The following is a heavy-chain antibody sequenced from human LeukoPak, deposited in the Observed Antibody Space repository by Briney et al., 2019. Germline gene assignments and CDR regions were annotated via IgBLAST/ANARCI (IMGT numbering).Heavy chain of an antibody. D-gene: IGHD3-10*01. Sequence: ASVKVSCKASGGTFSSYAISWVRQAPGQGLEWMGGIIPMFGTANYAQKIQGRVTITADKSTSTAYMELSSLRSEDTAVYYCARHPMVRGVIKTDWFDPWGQGTLVTVSS. J-gene: IGHJ5*02. V-gene: IGHV1-69*06. CDR1: GGTFSSYA. CDR3: ARHPMVRGVIKTDWFDP. CDR2: IIPMFGTA.